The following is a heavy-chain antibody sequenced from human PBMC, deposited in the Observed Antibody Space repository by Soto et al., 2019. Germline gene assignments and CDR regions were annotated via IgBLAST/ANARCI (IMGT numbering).Heavy chain of an antibody. V-gene: IGHV1-69*13. CDR3: ARERVTIFGVVIKNYYYYGMDV. D-gene: IGHD3-3*01. Sequence: SVKVSCKASGGTFSSYAISWVRQAPGQGLEWMGGIIPIFGTANYAQKFQGRVTITADESTSTAYMELSSLRSEDTAVYYCARERVTIFGVVIKNYYYYGMDVWGQGTTVTVSS. CDR2: IIPIFGTA. J-gene: IGHJ6*02. CDR1: GGTFSSYA.